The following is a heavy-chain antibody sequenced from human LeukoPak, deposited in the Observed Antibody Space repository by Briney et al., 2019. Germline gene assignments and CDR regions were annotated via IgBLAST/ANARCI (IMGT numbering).Heavy chain of an antibody. D-gene: IGHD5-18*01. Sequence: GGSLRLSCAASGFTFSSSAMSWVRQVPGKGLEWVAVISYDGSNKYYADSVKGRFTISRDNSKNTLYLQMNSLRAEDTAVYYCARASAGGYSYGDEPFDYWGQGTLVTVSS. CDR1: GFTFSSSA. J-gene: IGHJ4*02. V-gene: IGHV3-30-3*01. CDR3: ARASAGGYSYGDEPFDY. CDR2: ISYDGSNK.